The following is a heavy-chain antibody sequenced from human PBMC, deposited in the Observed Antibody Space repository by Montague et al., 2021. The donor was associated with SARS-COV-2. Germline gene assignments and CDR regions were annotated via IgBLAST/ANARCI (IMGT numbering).Heavy chain of an antibody. J-gene: IGHJ4*02. CDR1: SGSLCNYY. V-gene: IGHV4-4*09. Sequence: SETLSLTCTVSSGSLCNYYWSWIRQSPDKGLEWIGYMYETGNMIYNPSLRSRVSISADTSKGQFSLRLTSVTAADSARYYCARNMAYWGQGVLVT. CDR3: ARNMAY. D-gene: IGHD2/OR15-2a*01. CDR2: MYETGNM.